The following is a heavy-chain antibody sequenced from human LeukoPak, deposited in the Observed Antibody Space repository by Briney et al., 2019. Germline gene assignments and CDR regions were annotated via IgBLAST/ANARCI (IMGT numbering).Heavy chain of an antibody. CDR3: ASSAVVASDH. J-gene: IGHJ4*02. CDR1: GGSFSGYY. D-gene: IGHD3-22*01. V-gene: IGHV3-11*04. CDR2: ISGSGDTI. Sequence: PSETLSLTCAVYGGSFSGYYWSWIRQAPGKGLEWVSYISGSGDTIYYTDSVKGRFTISRDNAKNSLSLQMNSLRVEDTAVYYCASSAVVASDHWGQGTLVTVSS.